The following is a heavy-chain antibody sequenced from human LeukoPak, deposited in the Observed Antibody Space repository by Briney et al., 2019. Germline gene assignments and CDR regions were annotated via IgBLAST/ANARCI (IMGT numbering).Heavy chain of an antibody. CDR2: INAGNGNT. D-gene: IGHD3-3*01. CDR3: ARAGVRFLEWLTTFDY. Sequence: ASVKVSCKASGYTFTSYAMHWVRQAPGQRLEWMGWINAGNGNTKYSQKFQGRVTITRDTSASTACMELSSLRSEDTAVYYCARAGVRFLEWLTTFDYWGQGTLVTVSS. CDR1: GYTFTSYA. J-gene: IGHJ4*02. V-gene: IGHV1-3*01.